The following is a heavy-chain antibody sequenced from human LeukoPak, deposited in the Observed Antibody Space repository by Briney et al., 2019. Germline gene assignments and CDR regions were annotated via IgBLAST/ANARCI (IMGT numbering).Heavy chain of an antibody. Sequence: QPGGSLRLSCAASGFTFSSYGMHWVRQAPGKGLEWVAVIWYDGSNKYYADSVKGRFTISRDNSKNTLYLQMNSLRAEDTAVYYCASNSNYYYYYGMDVWGQGTTVTVSS. V-gene: IGHV3-33*01. CDR1: GFTFSSYG. J-gene: IGHJ6*02. CDR3: ASNSNYYYYYGMDV. D-gene: IGHD2-21*01. CDR2: IWYDGSNK.